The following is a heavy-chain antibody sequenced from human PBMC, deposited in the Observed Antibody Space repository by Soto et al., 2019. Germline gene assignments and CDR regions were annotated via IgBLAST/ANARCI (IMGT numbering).Heavy chain of an antibody. J-gene: IGHJ5*02. CDR2: IYYSGST. CDR1: GGSISSGDYY. D-gene: IGHD2-2*01. CDR3: AREIVVVPAAQEKAHNWFDP. V-gene: IGHV4-30-4*01. Sequence: SETLSLTCTVSGGSISSGDYYWSWIRQPPGKGLEWIGYIYYSGSTYYNPSLKSRVTISVDTSKNQFSLKLSSVTAADTAVYYCAREIVVVPAAQEKAHNWFDPWGQGTLVTVS.